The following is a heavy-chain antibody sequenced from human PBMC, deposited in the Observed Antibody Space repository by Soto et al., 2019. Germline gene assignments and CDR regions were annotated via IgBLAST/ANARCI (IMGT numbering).Heavy chain of an antibody. D-gene: IGHD3-10*01. J-gene: IGHJ3*02. CDR2: ISGSGGST. CDR3: AKVGYYGSGSFDAFDI. V-gene: IGHV3-23*01. Sequence: LRLSCAASGFTFSSYAMSWVRQAPGKGLEWVSAISGSGGSTYYADSVKGRFTISRDNSKNTLYLQMNSLRAEDTAVYYCAKVGYYGSGSFDAFDIWGQGTMVTVSS. CDR1: GFTFSSYA.